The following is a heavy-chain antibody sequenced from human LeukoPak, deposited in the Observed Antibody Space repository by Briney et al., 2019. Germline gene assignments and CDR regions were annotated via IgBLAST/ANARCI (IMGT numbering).Heavy chain of an antibody. J-gene: IGHJ3*02. CDR1: GGTFSSYA. CDR3: ARIITFGGVIVIPGAFDI. CDR2: IIPIFGTA. V-gene: IGHV1-69*06. Sequence: SVKVSCKASGGTFSSYAISWVRQAPGQGLEWMGGIIPIFGTANYAQKFQGRVTITADKSTSTAYMELGSLRSEDTAVYYCARIITFGGVIVIPGAFDIWGQGTMVTVSS. D-gene: IGHD3-16*02.